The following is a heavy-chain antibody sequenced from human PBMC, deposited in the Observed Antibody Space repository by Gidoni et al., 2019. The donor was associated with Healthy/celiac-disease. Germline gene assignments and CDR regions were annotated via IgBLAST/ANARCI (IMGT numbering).Heavy chain of an antibody. CDR2: ISYDGSNK. CDR3: ARADVWGSYRTNMMPGGSDY. J-gene: IGHJ4*02. Sequence: QVQLVESGGGVVQPGRSLRLSCAASGFTLSSYAMHWVRQAPGKGLEWVAVISYDGSNKYYADSVKGRFTISRDNSKNTLYLQMNSLRAEDTAVYYCARADVWGSYRTNMMPGGSDYWGQGTLVTVSS. V-gene: IGHV3-30-3*01. D-gene: IGHD3-16*02. CDR1: GFTLSSYA.